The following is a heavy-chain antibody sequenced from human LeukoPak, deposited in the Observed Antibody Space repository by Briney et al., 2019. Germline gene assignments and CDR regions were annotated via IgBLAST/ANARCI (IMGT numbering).Heavy chain of an antibody. V-gene: IGHV1-18*01. J-gene: IGHJ4*02. D-gene: IGHD5-18*01. CDR3: ARERGGYSYGDY. CDR1: GYTFSSHG. Sequence: GASVKVSCKASGYTFSSHGISWVRQAPGQGLEWMGWINTYNGNTNYAQKLQGRVTMTTDTSTSTAYMELRSLRSDDTAVYYCARERGGYSYGDYWGQGTLVTVSS. CDR2: INTYNGNT.